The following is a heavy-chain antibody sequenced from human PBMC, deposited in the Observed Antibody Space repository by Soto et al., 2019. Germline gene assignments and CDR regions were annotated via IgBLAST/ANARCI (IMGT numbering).Heavy chain of an antibody. D-gene: IGHD2-15*01. Sequence: PGGSLRLSCAASGFTFSSYGMHWVRQAPGKGLEWVAVIWYDGSNKYYADSVKGRFTISRDNSKNTLYLQMNSLRAEDTAVYYWARGENCFDPWGQGTLVTVSS. J-gene: IGHJ5*02. CDR1: GFTFSSYG. CDR3: ARGENCFDP. CDR2: IWYDGSNK. V-gene: IGHV3-33*01.